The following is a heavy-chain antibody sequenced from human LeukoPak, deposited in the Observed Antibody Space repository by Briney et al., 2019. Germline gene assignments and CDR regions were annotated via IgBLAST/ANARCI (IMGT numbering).Heavy chain of an antibody. J-gene: IGHJ4*02. CDR3: ATSARTYIGSSLDY. Sequence: GGSLRLSCAASGFTFSTYWRHWVRQAPGKGLVWVSRISSDASITSYADPVKGRFTISRDNAKNTLYLQMNSLRAEDTALYYCATSARTYIGSSLDYWGQGTLVTVSS. D-gene: IGHD2-15*01. CDR1: GFTFSTYW. V-gene: IGHV3-74*01. CDR2: ISSDASIT.